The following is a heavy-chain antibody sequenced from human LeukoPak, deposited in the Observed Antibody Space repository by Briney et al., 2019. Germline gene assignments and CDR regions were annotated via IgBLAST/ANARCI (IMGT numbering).Heavy chain of an antibody. CDR3: AVPHFYDSYGADAFDI. V-gene: IGHV3-30*02. CDR2: LRYDGSNK. CDR1: GFTFSTYG. Sequence: GGSLRLSCAASGFTFSTYGMHWVRQAPGKGLEWVAFLRYDGSNKYYADSVKGRFTISRDNSKNTLYLQMNSLRAEDTAVYYCAVPHFYDSYGADAFDIWGQGTMVTVSS. D-gene: IGHD3-22*01. J-gene: IGHJ3*02.